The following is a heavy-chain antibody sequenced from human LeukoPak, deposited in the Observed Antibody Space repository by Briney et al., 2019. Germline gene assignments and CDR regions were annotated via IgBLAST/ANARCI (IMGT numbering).Heavy chain of an antibody. CDR1: GFTFSRYA. D-gene: IGHD4-17*01. Sequence: GGSLRLSCAASGFTFSRYAMSWVRQAPGKGLEWVSAISGSGGSTYYADSVKGRFTISRDNSKNTLYLQMNSLRAEDTAVYYCAKDRRDDYGDYASDYWGQGTLVTVSS. J-gene: IGHJ4*02. V-gene: IGHV3-23*01. CDR3: AKDRRDDYGDYASDY. CDR2: ISGSGGST.